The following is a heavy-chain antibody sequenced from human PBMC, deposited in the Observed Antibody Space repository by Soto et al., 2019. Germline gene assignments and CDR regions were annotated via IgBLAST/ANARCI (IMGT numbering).Heavy chain of an antibody. V-gene: IGHV3-7*01. J-gene: IGHJ4*02. CDR1: GFTFSSYW. Sequence: PGGSLRLSCVASGFTFSSYWLTWVRQAPGKGLEWVANIKQDGSEKYYVDSVKGRFTISRDNAKNSLYLQMNSLRAEDTAVYYCARDVAYYFDYWGQGTLVTVS. CDR3: ARDVAYYFDY. CDR2: IKQDGSEK.